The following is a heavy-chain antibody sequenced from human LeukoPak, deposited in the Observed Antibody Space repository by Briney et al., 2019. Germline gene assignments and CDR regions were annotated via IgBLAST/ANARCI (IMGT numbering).Heavy chain of an antibody. CDR1: GGTFSSYA. J-gene: IGHJ4*02. Sequence: ASVKVSCKASGGTFSSYAISWVRQAPGQGLEWMGRIIPIFGTANYAQKFQGRVTITADKSTSTAYMELSSLRSEDTAVYYCARGNPDYVWGSYRDYWGQGTLVTVSS. D-gene: IGHD3-16*02. CDR3: ARGNPDYVWGSYRDY. V-gene: IGHV1-69*06. CDR2: IIPIFGTA.